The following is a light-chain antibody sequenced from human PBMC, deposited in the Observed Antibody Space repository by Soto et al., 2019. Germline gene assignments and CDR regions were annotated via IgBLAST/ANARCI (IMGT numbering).Light chain of an antibody. CDR2: GAS. J-gene: IGKJ2*01. V-gene: IGKV3-15*01. CDR1: QSVSSN. Sequence: EIVMTQSPATLSVSPGERATLSCRASQSVSSNLAWYQQKPGQAPRLLIYGASTRAPGIPARFSGSGSGTEFTLTISSLQSEDFALYYWQQYNNWPPYTFGQGTKLEIK. CDR3: QQYNNWPPYT.